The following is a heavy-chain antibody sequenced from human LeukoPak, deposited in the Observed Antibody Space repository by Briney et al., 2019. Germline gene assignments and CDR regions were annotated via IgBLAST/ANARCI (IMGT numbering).Heavy chain of an antibody. J-gene: IGHJ3*01. CDR2: IYYSGST. Sequence: SETLSLTCTVSGGSISSSNYYWGWIRQPPGKGLEWIGSIYYSGSTYYNPSLKSRVTMSVDTSKNHFSLRLTSVTAADTAVYFCAHFKGGSFDFWGQGTMVTVSS. CDR3: AHFKGGSFDF. D-gene: IGHD1-26*01. CDR1: GGSISSSNYY. V-gene: IGHV4-39*02.